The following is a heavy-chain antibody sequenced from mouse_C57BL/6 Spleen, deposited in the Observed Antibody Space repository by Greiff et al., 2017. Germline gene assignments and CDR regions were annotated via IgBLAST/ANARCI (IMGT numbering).Heavy chain of an antibody. CDR2: ILPGSGST. J-gene: IGHJ4*01. V-gene: IGHV1-9*01. D-gene: IGHD2-3*01. CDR3: ARPFYPYYAMDY. CDR1: GYTFTGYW. Sequence: QVQLQQSGAELMKPGASVKLSCKATGYTFTGYWIEWVKQRPGHGLEWIGEILPGSGSTNYNEKFKSKATFTADKSSNTAYMHLSSLTTEDSAIYYCARPFYPYYAMDYWGQGTSVTVSS.